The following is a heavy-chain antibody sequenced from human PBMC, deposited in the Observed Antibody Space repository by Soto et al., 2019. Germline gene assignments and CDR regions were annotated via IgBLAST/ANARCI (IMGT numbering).Heavy chain of an antibody. J-gene: IGHJ4*02. CDR2: IYSDDSDT. V-gene: IGHV5-51*01. CDR3: ARIGDYGSGTYPYFDY. CDR1: GYSFNTYW. Sequence: LGESLKISCEGSGYSFNTYWVGWVRQMPGKGLEWMGIIYSDDSDTRYSPSFQGQVTISVDKSINTAYLQWNSLKVSDSAMYYCARIGDYGSGTYPYFDYWGQGTLVTVSS. D-gene: IGHD3-10*01.